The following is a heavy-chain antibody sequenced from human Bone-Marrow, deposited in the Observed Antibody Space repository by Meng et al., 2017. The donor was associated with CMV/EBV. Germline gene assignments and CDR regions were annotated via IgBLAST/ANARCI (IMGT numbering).Heavy chain of an antibody. Sequence: GESLKISCAASGFTFSSYGMHWVRQAPGKGLQWVAFIRYDGSNKYYADSVKGRFTISRDNSKNTLYLQMNSLRSEDTAVYYCARSPSELDYWGQGTLVTVSS. CDR2: IRYDGSNK. J-gene: IGHJ4*02. CDR1: GFTFSSYG. V-gene: IGHV3-30*02. D-gene: IGHD1-14*01. CDR3: ARSPSELDY.